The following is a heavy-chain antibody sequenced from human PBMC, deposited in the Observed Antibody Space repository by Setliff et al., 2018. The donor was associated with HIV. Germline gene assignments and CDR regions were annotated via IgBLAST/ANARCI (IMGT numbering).Heavy chain of an antibody. D-gene: IGHD6-13*01. J-gene: IGHJ4*02. CDR1: GYTFSSYG. CDR3: ATAQGIATANFDY. CDR2: ISASNGYT. V-gene: IGHV1-18*01. Sequence: GASVKVSCKASGYTFSSYGISWVRQAPGQGLEWMGWISASNGYTDYAQKFRDRVTLTTDTSTSTAYMELRSLTSDDTAVYYCATAQGIATANFDYWGQGTLVTVSS.